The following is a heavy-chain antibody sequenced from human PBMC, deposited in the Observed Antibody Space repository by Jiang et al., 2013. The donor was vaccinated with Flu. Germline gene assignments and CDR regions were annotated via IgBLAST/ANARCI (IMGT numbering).Heavy chain of an antibody. V-gene: IGHV1-69*04. Sequence: SGAEVKNPGSSVRVSCNASGGTFNSYTISWVRQAPGQGFEWMGRVIPILGISDYAQKFQGRVTITADNSTSTAYLDLSSLRSEDTAVYYCARGGYRAYRVGEDYFDYWGQGTLVTVSS. CDR2: VIPILGIS. CDR1: GGTFNSYT. J-gene: IGHJ4*02. D-gene: IGHD5-12*01. CDR3: ARGGYRAYRVGEDYFDY.